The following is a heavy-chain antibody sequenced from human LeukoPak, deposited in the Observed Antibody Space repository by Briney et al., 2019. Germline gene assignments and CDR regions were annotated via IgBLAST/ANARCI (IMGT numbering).Heavy chain of an antibody. Sequence: SETLSLTCTVSGGSISTGSYYWNWIRQPAGRGLEWTGRIYTSGSTNYNPSLKSRVTISMDTSKNQFSLRLSSVTAADTAVYYCAKHYCTSITYYWCYMDVWGKGTTVTVSS. CDR1: GGSISTGSYY. CDR2: IYTSGST. V-gene: IGHV4-61*02. CDR3: AKHYCTSITYYWCYMDV. J-gene: IGHJ6*03. D-gene: IGHD2-2*01.